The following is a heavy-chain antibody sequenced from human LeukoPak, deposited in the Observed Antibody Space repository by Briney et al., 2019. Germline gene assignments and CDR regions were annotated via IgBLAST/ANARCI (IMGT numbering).Heavy chain of an antibody. CDR2: IIPIFGTA. Sequence: EASVKVSCKASGGTFSSYAISWVRQAPGQGLEWMGGIIPIFGTANYAQKFQGRVTITADESTSTANMDPRSLRSEDPAVYSCARALNRRSGYLSCFDPWGQGPLVTVSS. J-gene: IGHJ5*02. V-gene: IGHV1-69*13. D-gene: IGHD6-13*01. CDR3: ARALNRRSGYLSCFDP. CDR1: GGTFSSYA.